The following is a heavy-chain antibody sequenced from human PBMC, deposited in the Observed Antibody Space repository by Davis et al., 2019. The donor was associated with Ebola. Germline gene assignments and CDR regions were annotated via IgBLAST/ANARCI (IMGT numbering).Heavy chain of an antibody. CDR1: GFTFSSYA. V-gene: IGHV3-30-3*01. D-gene: IGHD3-10*01. CDR2: LSYDGTNK. Sequence: PGGSLRLSCAASGFTFSSYAMHWVRQAPGKGLEWVAVLSYDGTNKYYADSVKGRFTISRDNSKNTLYLQMNSLRAEDTAVYYCAKDGELSHWGQGTLVTVSS. CDR3: AKDGELSH. J-gene: IGHJ4*02.